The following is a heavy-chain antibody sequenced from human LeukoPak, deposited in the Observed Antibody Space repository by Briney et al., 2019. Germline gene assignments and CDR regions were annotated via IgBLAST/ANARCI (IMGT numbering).Heavy chain of an antibody. Sequence: GGSLRLSCAASGFTVSSNYMSWVRQAPGKGLEWVSFIYSDNTHYSDSVKGRFTISRDNSKNTLYLQMNSLRAEDTAVYYCARGGRGVQLWSLFWGQGTLVTVSS. CDR2: IYSDNT. CDR1: GFTVSSNY. V-gene: IGHV3-53*01. J-gene: IGHJ4*02. D-gene: IGHD5-18*01. CDR3: ARGGRGVQLWSLF.